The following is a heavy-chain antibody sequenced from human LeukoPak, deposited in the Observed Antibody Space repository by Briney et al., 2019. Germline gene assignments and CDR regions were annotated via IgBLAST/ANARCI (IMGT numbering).Heavy chain of an antibody. CDR2: ISGSGGGT. J-gene: IGHJ4*02. CDR1: GFTFSSYA. V-gene: IGHV3-23*01. Sequence: GGSLRLSCAASGFTFSSYAMSWVRQAPGKGLEWVSVISGSGGGTYYADSIKGRFTISRDNSKNTLYLQMNSLRAEDTAVYYCAKDLNFGPYYFDYWGQGTLVTVSS. D-gene: IGHD3/OR15-3a*01. CDR3: AKDLNFGPYYFDY.